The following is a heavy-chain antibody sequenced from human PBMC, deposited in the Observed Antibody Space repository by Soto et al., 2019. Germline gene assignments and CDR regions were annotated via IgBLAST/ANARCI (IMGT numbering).Heavy chain of an antibody. CDR3: ARGGSYDXWSGYYRGSYYYYGMDV. CDR2: INHSGST. Sequence: SETLSLTCAVYGGSFSCYYWSWIRQPPGKGLEWIGEINHSGSTNYNPSLKSRVTISVDTSKNQFSLKLSSVTAADTAVYYCARGGSYDXWSGYYRGSYYYYGMDVWGQGTTVTVSS. V-gene: IGHV4-34*01. CDR1: GGSFSCYY. J-gene: IGHJ6*02. D-gene: IGHD3-3*01.